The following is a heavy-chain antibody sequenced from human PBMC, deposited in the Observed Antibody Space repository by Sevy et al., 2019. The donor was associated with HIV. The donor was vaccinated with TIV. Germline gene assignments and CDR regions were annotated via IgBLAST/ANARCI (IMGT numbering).Heavy chain of an antibody. D-gene: IGHD5-12*01. CDR3: ARVDEQRWLRLYYFDY. J-gene: IGHJ4*02. V-gene: IGHV3-30*04. CDR2: ISYDGSNK. CDR1: GFTFSNYA. Sequence: GGSLRLSCAASGFTFSNYAMHWVRQAPGKGLEWVAVISYDGSNKYYADSVNGRFTISRDNSKNTLYLQMNSLRAEDTAVYYCARVDEQRWLRLYYFDYWGQGTLVTVSS.